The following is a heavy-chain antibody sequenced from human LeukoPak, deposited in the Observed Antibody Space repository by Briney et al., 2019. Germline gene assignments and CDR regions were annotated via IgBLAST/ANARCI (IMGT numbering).Heavy chain of an antibody. CDR3: ARSTSYHFDS. V-gene: IGHV3-53*01. J-gene: IGHJ4*02. CDR2: IYAGGAA. CDR1: GFTFSNYA. D-gene: IGHD2-2*01. Sequence: GGSLRLSCAASGFTFSNYAMSWVRQAPGKGLEWVSVIYAGGAAYYADYVKGRFTISRDTSNNTLILQMHSLGVEDTAVYYCARSTSYHFDSWGQGTLVTVSS.